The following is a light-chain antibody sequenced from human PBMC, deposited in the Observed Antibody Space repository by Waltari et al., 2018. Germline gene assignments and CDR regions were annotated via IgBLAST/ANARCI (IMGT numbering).Light chain of an antibody. J-gene: IGLJ1*01. V-gene: IGLV1-51*01. CDR2: DND. CDR3: GSWDSSLSGHV. CDR1: TSNIGNNF. Sequence: QSVLTQPPSVSAAPGQKVSISCSGSTSNIGNNFVSWYQQFAGTAPKLLSYDNDQTPSGFRDRFSGSKSGPSATLDITGLVTGDEADYYCGSWDSSLSGHVFGTGTKVTVL.